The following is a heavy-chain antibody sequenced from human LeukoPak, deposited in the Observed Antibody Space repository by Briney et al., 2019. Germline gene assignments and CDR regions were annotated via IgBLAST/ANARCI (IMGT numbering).Heavy chain of an antibody. CDR3: ARAYSGYDSFDY. D-gene: IGHD5-12*01. CDR1: GNSFTKYW. V-gene: IGHV5-10-1*01. CDR2: IDPSDSQT. J-gene: IGHJ4*02. Sequence: GESLKISCKGFGNSFTKYWINWVRQMPGKGLEWMWRIDPSDSQTNYSPSFQGHVTISADKSITTAYLQWSSLKASDTGIYYCARAYSGYDSFDYWGQGTLVTVSS.